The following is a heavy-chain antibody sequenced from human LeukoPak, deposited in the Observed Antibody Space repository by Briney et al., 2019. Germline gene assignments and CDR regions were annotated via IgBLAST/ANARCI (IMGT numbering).Heavy chain of an antibody. CDR3: VRDNYGVDY. J-gene: IGHJ4*02. CDR2: INGDGSDT. CDR1: GFSFRTYR. D-gene: IGHD4-11*01. Sequence: GGSLRLSCAASGFSFRTYRMQWVRQAPGKGLMWVSHINGDGSDTTYADSVKGRFTISRDNAKNTLYLQMNSLRAEDTAVYYCVRDNYGVDYWGQGTLVTVSS. V-gene: IGHV3-74*01.